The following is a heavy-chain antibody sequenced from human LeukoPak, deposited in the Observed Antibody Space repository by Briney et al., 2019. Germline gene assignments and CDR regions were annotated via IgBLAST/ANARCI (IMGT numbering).Heavy chain of an antibody. CDR2: INPNSGGT. V-gene: IGHV1-2*02. CDR3: ARDYCSGGSCYSNDY. J-gene: IGHJ4*02. CDR1: GYTFTGYY. D-gene: IGHD2-15*01. Sequence: ASVKVSCKASGYTFTGYYMHWMRQAPGQGLDWMGWINPNSGGTNYAQKFQGRVTMTRDTSISTAYTELSRLRSDDTAVYYCARDYCSGGSCYSNDYWGQGTLVTVSS.